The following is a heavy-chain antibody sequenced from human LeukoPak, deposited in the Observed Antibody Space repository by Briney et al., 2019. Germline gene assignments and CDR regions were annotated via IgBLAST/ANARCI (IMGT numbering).Heavy chain of an antibody. CDR2: IWYDGSYM. Sequence: GSLRLSCASSGFTFSSYDMHWVGHAPGKGVEGVAVIWYDGSYMYYGDSVKGRFTISRDNSKNTLFLQMNSLRAEDTAVYYCARAVGPFDLWSQGTMVTVSS. CDR1: GFTFSSYD. D-gene: IGHD4-23*01. CDR3: ARAVGPFDL. J-gene: IGHJ3*01. V-gene: IGHV3-33*01.